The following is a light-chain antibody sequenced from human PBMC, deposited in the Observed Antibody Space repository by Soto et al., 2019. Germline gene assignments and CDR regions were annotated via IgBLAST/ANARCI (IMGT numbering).Light chain of an antibody. CDR3: QQYGSSPWT. CDR1: QSIANNY. J-gene: IGKJ1*01. Sequence: EIVLTQSPGTLSLSPGERATLSCRASQSIANNYLAWYQQRPGQAPRLLIYLTSNRAPGIPDRFSGSGSGADFTLTISRLEPEDFAVYRCQQYGSSPWTFGQGTKVDLK. CDR2: LTS. V-gene: IGKV3-20*01.